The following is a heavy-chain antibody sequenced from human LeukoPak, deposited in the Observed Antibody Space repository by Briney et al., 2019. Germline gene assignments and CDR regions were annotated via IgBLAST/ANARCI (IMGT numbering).Heavy chain of an antibody. CDR1: GFTFSSYS. V-gene: IGHV3-21*01. CDR2: ISSSSYI. CDR3: ARSVAGTGFDY. Sequence: GGSLRLSCAASGFTFSSYSMNWVRQAPGKGLEWVSSISSSSYIYYADSVKGRFTISRDNAKNSLYLQMNSLRAEDTAVYYCARSVAGTGFDYWGQGTLVTVSS. D-gene: IGHD6-19*01. J-gene: IGHJ4*02.